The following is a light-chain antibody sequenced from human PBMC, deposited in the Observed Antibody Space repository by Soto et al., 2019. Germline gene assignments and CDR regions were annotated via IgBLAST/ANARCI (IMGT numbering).Light chain of an antibody. J-gene: IGKJ5*01. CDR1: QSVSSY. V-gene: IGKV3-11*01. CDR2: DAS. Sequence: IVLPQPKATLPLSQGERATLSCRASQSVSSYLAWYQQKPGQASRLLIYDASNRATGIPARFSGSGSGTDFTLTISSLEPEDFAVYYCQQRSNWTPITFGQGTRLE. CDR3: QQRSNWTPIT.